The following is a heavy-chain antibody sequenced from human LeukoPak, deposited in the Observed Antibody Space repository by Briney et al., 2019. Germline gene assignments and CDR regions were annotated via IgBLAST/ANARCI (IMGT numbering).Heavy chain of an antibody. Sequence: GGSLRLSCAASGFTFSTYGMSWVRQAPGKGLEWVSAMSGSGGTTYYADSVKGRLTISRDNSKNTLYLQMNSLRAEDTAVYYCAKGRLGATLYFDDWGQGTLVTVSS. J-gene: IGHJ4*02. D-gene: IGHD1-26*01. CDR3: AKGRLGATLYFDD. CDR2: MSGSGGTT. CDR1: GFTFSTYG. V-gene: IGHV3-23*01.